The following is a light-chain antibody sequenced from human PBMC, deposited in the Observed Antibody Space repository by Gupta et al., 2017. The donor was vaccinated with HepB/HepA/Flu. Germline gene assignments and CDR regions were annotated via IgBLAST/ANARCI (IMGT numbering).Light chain of an antibody. V-gene: IGKV1-5*03. CDR3: QQYKSDPLT. CDR2: EAS. J-gene: IGKJ4*01. Sequence: DIQLTQSPSTLSAPVGDRVTITCRASQSISSWLAWYQQKPEKAPKLLIYEASSLESGVPSRFSGSGSGTEFTLTISTLQPDDFATYYCQQYKSDPLTFGGGTKVEIK. CDR1: QSISSW.